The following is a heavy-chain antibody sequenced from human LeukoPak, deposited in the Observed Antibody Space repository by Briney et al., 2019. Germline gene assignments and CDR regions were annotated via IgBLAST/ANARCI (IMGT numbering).Heavy chain of an antibody. CDR3: ARPGSYYYDSSASAAFEI. J-gene: IGHJ3*02. Sequence: SETLSLTCTVSGGSISSYYWSWIRQPAGKGLEWIGRIYTSGSTNYNPSLKSRVTISVDTSKNQFSLKLSSVTAADTAVYYCARPGSYYYDSSASAAFEIWGQGTMVTVSS. CDR1: GGSISSYY. CDR2: IYTSGST. V-gene: IGHV4-4*07. D-gene: IGHD3-22*01.